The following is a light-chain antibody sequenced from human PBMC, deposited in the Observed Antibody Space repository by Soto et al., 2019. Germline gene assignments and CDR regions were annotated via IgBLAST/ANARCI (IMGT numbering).Light chain of an antibody. V-gene: IGKV3-15*01. CDR1: QSVSTK. Sequence: EIVMTQSPATLSVSPGERASLSCRASQSVSTKLAWYQQKGGQAPRLLIYDASTRATGIPARFSGSGSGTQFTLTISSLQSEDFAVNCCQQYNDRTPWTFGQGTKVEIK. CDR2: DAS. J-gene: IGKJ1*01. CDR3: QQYNDRTPWT.